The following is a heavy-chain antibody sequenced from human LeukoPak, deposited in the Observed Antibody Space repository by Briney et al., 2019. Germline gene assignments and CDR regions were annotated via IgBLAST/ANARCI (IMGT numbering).Heavy chain of an antibody. CDR3: AKDLHVSHYSSSSRGFDY. CDR1: GFTFSNYA. CDR2: ISGSGTST. J-gene: IGHJ4*02. Sequence: PGGSLTLSCAASGFTFSNYAMNWVRQAPGKGLEWVSVISGSGTSTDYADSVKGRFTISRDTSKNTLYLQMNSLRAEDTALYYCAKDLHVSHYSSSSRGFDYWGQGTLVTVSS. V-gene: IGHV3-23*01. D-gene: IGHD6-6*01.